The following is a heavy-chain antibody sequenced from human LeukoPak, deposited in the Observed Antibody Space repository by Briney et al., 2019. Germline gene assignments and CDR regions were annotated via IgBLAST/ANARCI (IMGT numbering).Heavy chain of an antibody. CDR1: GFTFSSYA. CDR3: ARGTVSAPDY. Sequence: GGPLRLSCSASGFTFSSYAMHWVRHAPGKGLEYVSAISSKGGSTYYADSVKGSFTIPRDNYKNMLYLHINSLRGEDTAVDSCARGTVSAPDYWGQGALVTVSS. J-gene: IGHJ4*02. D-gene: IGHD4-17*01. CDR2: ISSKGGST. V-gene: IGHV3-64*04.